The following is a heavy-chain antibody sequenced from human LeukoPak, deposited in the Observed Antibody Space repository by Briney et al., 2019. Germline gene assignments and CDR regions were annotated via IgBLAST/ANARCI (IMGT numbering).Heavy chain of an antibody. V-gene: IGHV1-2*02. CDR1: GYTFTGYY. CDR3: ARDLMTTPTWDFDY. CDR2: INPNSGAT. Sequence: ASVKVSCKGSGYTFTGYYMHWVQQAPGQGLEWMAWINPNSGATNYAQKFQGRVTVTRDTSISTAYMELSSLESDDTAVYYCARDLMTTPTWDFDYWGQGTLVSVSS. J-gene: IGHJ4*02. D-gene: IGHD3-16*01.